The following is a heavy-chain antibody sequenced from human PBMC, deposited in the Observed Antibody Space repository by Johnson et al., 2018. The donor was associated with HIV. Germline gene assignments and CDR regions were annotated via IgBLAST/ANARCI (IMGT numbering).Heavy chain of an antibody. CDR1: GFTVSSNY. J-gene: IGHJ3*02. V-gene: IGHV3-11*04. Sequence: QVQLVESGGGLVQPGGSLRLSCAASGFTVSSNYMSWVRQAPGKGLEWVSYVSGSSSGIYYADPVKGRFTISRDNAKNSLYLQMDSLRAEDTAVYYCARVYSGSFRPTKGNDVFDMWGQGTMVTVSS. D-gene: IGHD1-26*01. CDR3: ARVYSGSFRPTKGNDVFDM. CDR2: VSGSSSGI.